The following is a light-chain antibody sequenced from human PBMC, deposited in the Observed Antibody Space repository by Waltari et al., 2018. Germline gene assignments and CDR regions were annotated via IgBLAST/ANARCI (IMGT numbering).Light chain of an antibody. V-gene: IGKV1-5*03. CDR1: QSISSW. Sequence: DIQMTQSPSTLSASVGDRVTITCRASQSISSWLAWYQQKPGKAPKILIYKASSLESGVPSRFGGSGSGTEFTLTISSLRPDDLATYYCQQYNSYPWTFGQGTKVEIK. J-gene: IGKJ1*01. CDR3: QQYNSYPWT. CDR2: KAS.